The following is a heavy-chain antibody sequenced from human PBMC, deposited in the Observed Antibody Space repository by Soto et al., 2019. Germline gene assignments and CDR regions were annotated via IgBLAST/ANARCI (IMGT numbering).Heavy chain of an antibody. CDR1: GFTFSNYG. J-gene: IGHJ4*02. D-gene: IGHD6-6*01. CDR2: VWDDGSNE. Sequence: QVQLEESGGGVVQPGRSLRLSCAASGFTFSNYGMHWVRQAPGKGLEWVAVVWDDGSNEYYADSVKGRFTISRDNVKKTQYLQRSILRAEATAVYYGARHRSSPSGGSLDYWGQGTLVTVSS. CDR3: ARHRSSPSGGSLDY. V-gene: IGHV3-33*01.